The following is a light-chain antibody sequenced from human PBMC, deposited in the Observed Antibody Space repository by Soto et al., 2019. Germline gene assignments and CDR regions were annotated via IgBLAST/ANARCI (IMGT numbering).Light chain of an antibody. CDR3: QQYYTWPT. Sequence: DIALTQSPAILSVSPGERATLSCRASQSISSNLAWYHQKPGKAPRLLIYAASTRASGIPSRFSGSGSGTEFTLTISSLQSEDFAIYYCQQYYTWPTFGQGTKVEIK. CDR1: QSISSN. J-gene: IGKJ1*01. CDR2: AAS. V-gene: IGKV3-15*01.